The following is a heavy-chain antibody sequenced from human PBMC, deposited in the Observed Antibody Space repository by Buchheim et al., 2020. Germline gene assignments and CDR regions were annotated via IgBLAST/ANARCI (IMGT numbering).Heavy chain of an antibody. Sequence: QVQLVESGGGVVQPGRSLRLSCAASGFTFSSYGMHWVRQAPGKGLEWVAFIRYDGSNKYYADSVKGRFTISRDNSKNTLYLQMNSLRAEDTAVYYYTGRGGRVTAIPYFDYWGQGTL. CDR3: TGRGGRVTAIPYFDY. CDR2: IRYDGSNK. D-gene: IGHD2-21*02. J-gene: IGHJ4*02. V-gene: IGHV3-30*02. CDR1: GFTFSSYG.